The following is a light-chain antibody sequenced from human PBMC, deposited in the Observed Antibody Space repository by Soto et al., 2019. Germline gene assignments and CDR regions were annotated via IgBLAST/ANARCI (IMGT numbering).Light chain of an antibody. Sequence: QSALTQPASVSGSPGQSITISCTGTSSDVGGYNYVSWYQQHPGKAPKLMIYEVSNRPSGVSNRFSGSKSGNTASLTISGLQAEDDADYYCSSYTRNSKLVFGGGTKLTVL. CDR3: SSYTRNSKLV. J-gene: IGLJ2*01. V-gene: IGLV2-14*01. CDR2: EVS. CDR1: SSDVGGYNY.